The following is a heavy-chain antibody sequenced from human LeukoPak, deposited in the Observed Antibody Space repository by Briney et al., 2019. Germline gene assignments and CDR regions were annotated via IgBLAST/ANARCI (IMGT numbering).Heavy chain of an antibody. J-gene: IGHJ6*03. CDR1: GYSLTSYW. CDR3: ARRAGGYSYGQAAYYYYMDV. D-gene: IGHD5-18*01. CDR2: IYPGDSDT. Sequence: GESLKISCKGSGYSLTSYWIGWVRQMPGKGLEWMGIIYPGDSDTRYSPSFQGQVTISADKSISTAYLQWSSLKASDTAMYYCARRAGGYSYGQAAYYYYMDVWGKGTTVTVSS. V-gene: IGHV5-51*01.